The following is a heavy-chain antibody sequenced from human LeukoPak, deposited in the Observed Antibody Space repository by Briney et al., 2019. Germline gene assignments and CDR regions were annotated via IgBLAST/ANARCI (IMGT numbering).Heavy chain of an antibody. CDR3: AKEVLRFLEWQPYYYFDY. V-gene: IGHV3-23*01. Sequence: GGSLRLSCAASGLTFSSYAMSWVRQAPGKGLEWVSAISGSGGSTYYADSVKGRFTISRDNSKNTLYLQMNSLRAEDTAVYYCAKEVLRFLEWQPYYYFDYWGQGTLVTVSS. CDR2: ISGSGGST. D-gene: IGHD3-3*01. CDR1: GLTFSSYA. J-gene: IGHJ4*02.